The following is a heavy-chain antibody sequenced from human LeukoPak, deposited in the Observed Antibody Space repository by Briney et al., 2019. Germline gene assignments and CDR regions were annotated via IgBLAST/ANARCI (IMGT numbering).Heavy chain of an antibody. Sequence: SETLSLTCTVSGGSISSYYWSWIRQPPGKGLEWIGYIYYSGSTNYNPSLKSRVTISVDTSKNQFSLKLSSVTAADTAVYYCAREGGILWLGNYYMDVWGKGTTVTVSS. CDR2: IYYSGST. CDR1: GGSISSYY. D-gene: IGHD3-10*01. V-gene: IGHV4-59*01. CDR3: AREGGILWLGNYYMDV. J-gene: IGHJ6*03.